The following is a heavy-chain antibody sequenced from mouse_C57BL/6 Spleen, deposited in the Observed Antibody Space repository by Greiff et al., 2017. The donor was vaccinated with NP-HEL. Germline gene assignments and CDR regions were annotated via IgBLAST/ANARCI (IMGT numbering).Heavy chain of an antibody. CDR1: GFTFSDYG. CDR3: ARVEDWDGDV. D-gene: IGHD4-1*01. J-gene: IGHJ2*01. V-gene: IGHV5-17*01. CDR2: ISSGSSTI. Sequence: EVQLVEPGGGLVKPGGSLKLSCAASGFTFSDYGMHWVRQAPEKGLEWVAYISSGSSTIYYADTVKGRFTISRDNAKNTLSLQLTSLRSEDTAMYYCARVEDWDGDVWGQGTTLTVSS.